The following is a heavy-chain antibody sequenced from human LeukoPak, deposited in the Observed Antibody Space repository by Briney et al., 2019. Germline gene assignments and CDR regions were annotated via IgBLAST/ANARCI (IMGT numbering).Heavy chain of an antibody. V-gene: IGHV3-23*01. CDR2: ISGSGGSN. CDR1: GFTFSSYD. J-gene: IGHJ1*01. Sequence: GGSLRLSCAASGFTFSSYDMSWVRQAPGKGLEWVSAISGSGGSNYYADSVKGRFTISGDNYKNSLHMQMNSLRADDTAVYYSANIGYVMSTSGYTPSLDDVHQWGQGTLDTVSS. CDR3: ANIGYVMSTSGYTPSLDDVHQ. D-gene: IGHD2-2*02.